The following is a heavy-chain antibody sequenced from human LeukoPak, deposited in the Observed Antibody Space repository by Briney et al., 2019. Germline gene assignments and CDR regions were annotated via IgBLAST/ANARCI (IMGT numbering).Heavy chain of an antibody. Sequence: GRSLRLSCAASGFTFSSYGMHWVRQAPGKGLEWVAVIWYDGSNKYYADSAKGRFTISRDNSKNTLYLQMNSLRAEDTAVYYCARVYGSGSFPRHFDYWGQGTLVTVSS. D-gene: IGHD3-10*01. V-gene: IGHV3-33*01. CDR2: IWYDGSNK. CDR1: GFTFSSYG. CDR3: ARVYGSGSFPRHFDY. J-gene: IGHJ4*02.